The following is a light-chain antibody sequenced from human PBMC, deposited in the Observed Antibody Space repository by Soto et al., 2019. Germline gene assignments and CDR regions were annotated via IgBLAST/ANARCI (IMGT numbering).Light chain of an antibody. J-gene: IGKJ4*01. CDR2: DAS. CDR3: QQYNSYPHT. Sequence: DIQMTQSPSTLSASVGDRVTITCRASQSISSWLAWYQQKPGKAPKLLIYDASSLESGVPSRFSCSGSGTEFTLTITSLKPDDFATYYCQQYNSYPHTFGGGTKVEIK. V-gene: IGKV1-5*01. CDR1: QSISSW.